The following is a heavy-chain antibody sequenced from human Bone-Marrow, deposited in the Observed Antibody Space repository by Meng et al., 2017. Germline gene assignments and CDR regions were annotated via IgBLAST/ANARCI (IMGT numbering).Heavy chain of an antibody. V-gene: IGHV4-4*02. CDR3: ARRVSGSGLTTDWFDP. D-gene: IGHD4-17*01. J-gene: IGHJ5*02. CDR2: IYHSGST. Sequence: QAQLQEAGPGVVDPSGRLSLTCAVSCGAISSSNWWSWVRQPPGKGLEWIGEIYHSGSTNHNPSLKSRVTISVDKSKNQFSLKLSSVTAADTAVYYCARRVSGSGLTTDWFDPWGQGTLVTVSS. CDR1: CGAISSSNW.